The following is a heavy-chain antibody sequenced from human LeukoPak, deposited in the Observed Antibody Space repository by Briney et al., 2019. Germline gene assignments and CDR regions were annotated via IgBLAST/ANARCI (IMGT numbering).Heavy chain of an antibody. J-gene: IGHJ5*02. CDR1: GFAFSKYW. D-gene: IGHD5-24*01. CDR3: VSQQLAPP. CDR2: IKEDGSIE. V-gene: IGHV3-7*01. Sequence: PGGSLRLSCAASGFAFSKYWMSWVRQAPGKGLEWVANIKEDGSIEDYADSVKGRFTVSRDNAENSLYLQMNSLRVEDTAVYYCVSQQLAPPWGQGTLVTVPS.